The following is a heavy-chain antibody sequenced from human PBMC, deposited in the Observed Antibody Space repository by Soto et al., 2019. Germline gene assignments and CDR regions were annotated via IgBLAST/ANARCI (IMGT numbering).Heavy chain of an antibody. V-gene: IGHV1-3*01. Sequence: QVQLVQSGAEVKKPGASVKVSCKASGYTFTSYAMHWVRQAPGQRLEWMGWINAGNGNTKYSQKFQGRVTITRDTYASTAYMELSSLRSEDTAVYYCARDHVYCGGDCYGFDPWGQGTLVTVSS. CDR1: GYTFTSYA. J-gene: IGHJ5*02. CDR2: INAGNGNT. D-gene: IGHD2-21*02. CDR3: ARDHVYCGGDCYGFDP.